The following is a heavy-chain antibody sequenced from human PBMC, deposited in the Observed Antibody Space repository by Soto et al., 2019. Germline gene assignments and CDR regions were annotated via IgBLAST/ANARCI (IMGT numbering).Heavy chain of an antibody. CDR1: GGSISSSNW. V-gene: IGHV4-4*02. D-gene: IGHD1-26*01. CDR3: ARVSGSYYYGMDV. J-gene: IGHJ6*02. Sequence: QVQLQESGPGLVKPSGTLSLTCAVSGGSISSSNWWSWVRQPPGKGLEWIGEIDHSGSTNYNPSLKSRGTISVDTSKRQFSLKLSSVGAADTAVYYCARVSGSYYYGMDVWGQGTTVTVSS. CDR2: IDHSGST.